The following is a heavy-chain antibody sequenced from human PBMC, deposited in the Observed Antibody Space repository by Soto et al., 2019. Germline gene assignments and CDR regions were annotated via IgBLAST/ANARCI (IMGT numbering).Heavy chain of an antibody. CDR1: GFTFSSYA. J-gene: IGHJ6*02. Sequence: PGGSLRLSCAASGFTFSSYAMSWVRQAPGKGLEWVSAISGSGGSTYYADSVKGRFTISRDNSKNTLYLQMNSLRAEDTAVYYCADEIVVVPAAYYYYGMDVWGQGTTVTVS. CDR3: ADEIVVVPAAYYYYGMDV. V-gene: IGHV3-23*01. CDR2: ISGSGGST. D-gene: IGHD2-2*01.